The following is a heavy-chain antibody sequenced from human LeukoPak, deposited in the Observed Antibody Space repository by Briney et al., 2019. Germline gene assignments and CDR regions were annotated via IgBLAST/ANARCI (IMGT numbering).Heavy chain of an antibody. V-gene: IGHV4-34*01. CDR2: INHSGST. Sequence: SETLSLTCAVYGGSSSGYYWSWIRQPPGKGLEWIGEINHSGSTNYNPSLKSRVTISVDTSKNQFSLKLSSVTAADTAVYYCARGKLLRAFDIWGQGTMVTVSS. CDR1: GGSSSGYY. J-gene: IGHJ3*02. D-gene: IGHD2-15*01. CDR3: ARGKLLRAFDI.